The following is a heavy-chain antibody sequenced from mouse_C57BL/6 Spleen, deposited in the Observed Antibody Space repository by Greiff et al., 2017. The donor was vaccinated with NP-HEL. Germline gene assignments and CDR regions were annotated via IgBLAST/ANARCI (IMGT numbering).Heavy chain of an antibody. CDR1: GYTFTDYY. CDR2: INPNNGGT. CDR3: AKNYGQAYAMDY. Sequence: EVQLQQSGPELVKPGASVKISCKASGYTFTDYYMNWVKQSHGKSLEWIGDINPNNGGTSYNQKFKGKATLTVDKSSSTAYMELRSLTSEDSAVYYCAKNYGQAYAMDYWGQGTSVTVSS. V-gene: IGHV1-26*01. J-gene: IGHJ4*01. D-gene: IGHD1-1*02.